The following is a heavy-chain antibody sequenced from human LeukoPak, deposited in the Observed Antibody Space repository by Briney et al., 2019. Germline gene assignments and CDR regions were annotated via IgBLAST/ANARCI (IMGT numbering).Heavy chain of an antibody. V-gene: IGHV4-4*02. J-gene: IGHJ4*02. CDR2: ISLRGLT. D-gene: IGHD1-26*01. CDR1: GGSISSTNW. Sequence: SETLSLTCGVSGGSISSTNWWSWVRQPPGQGLEWIGEISLRGLTNYNPSLKSRVTMSVDKSNNFLTLNLTSVTAADTAVYYCSGESGAYCPFGYWGQGALVTVAS. CDR3: SGESGAYCPFGY.